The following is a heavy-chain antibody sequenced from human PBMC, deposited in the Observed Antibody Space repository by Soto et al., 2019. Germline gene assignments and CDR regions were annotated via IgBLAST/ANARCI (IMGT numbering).Heavy chain of an antibody. CDR3: ARRYCSTTTCAGDPYSYGMEL. J-gene: IGHJ6*02. D-gene: IGHD2-15*01. V-gene: IGHV5-51*01. CDR1: GYDFTNYL. CDR2: IHPGDSDT. Sequence: PGESLKISCKCSGYDFTNYLIGWVRQTPGKGLEWMGIIHPGDSDTRYSLSFQGQVTISADKSISTAYLQWSSLKASDTAMYYCARRYCSTTTCAGDPYSYGMELWGQGTAGSVSS.